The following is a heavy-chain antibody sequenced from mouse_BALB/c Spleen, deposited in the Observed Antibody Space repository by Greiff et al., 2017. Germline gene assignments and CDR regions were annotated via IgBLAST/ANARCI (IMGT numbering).Heavy chain of an antibody. CDR3: VRYYGYDYAMDY. CDR2: IRSKSNNYAT. J-gene: IGHJ4*01. Sequence: EVKLVESGGGLVQPKGSLKLSCAASGFTFNTYAMNWVRQAPGKGLEWVARIRSKSNNYATYYADSVKDRFTISRDDSQSMLYLQMNNLKTEDTAMYYCVRYYGYDYAMDYWGQGTSVTVSS. D-gene: IGHD1-2*01. CDR1: GFTFNTYA. V-gene: IGHV10-1*02.